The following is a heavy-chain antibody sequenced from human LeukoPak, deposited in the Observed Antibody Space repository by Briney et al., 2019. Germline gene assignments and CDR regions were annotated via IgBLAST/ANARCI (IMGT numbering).Heavy chain of an antibody. Sequence: ASVKVSCKASGYAFTSYGISWVRQAPGQGLEWMGWISAYNGNTNYAQKLQGRVTMTTDTSTSTAYMELRSLRSDDTAVYYCARVGRVELGRPYLGIFDYWGQGSLVTVSS. CDR2: ISAYNGNT. J-gene: IGHJ4*02. V-gene: IGHV1-18*01. D-gene: IGHD1-1*01. CDR3: ARVGRVELGRPYLGIFDY. CDR1: GYAFTSYG.